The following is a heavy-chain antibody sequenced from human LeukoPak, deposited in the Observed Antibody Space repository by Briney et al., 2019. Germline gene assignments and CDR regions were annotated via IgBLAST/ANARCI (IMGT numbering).Heavy chain of an antibody. V-gene: IGHV3-21*01. CDR2: ITSGSTYI. CDR1: GFTFSAYS. J-gene: IGHJ2*01. Sequence: GGSLRLSCEASGFTFSAYSMSWVRQAPGQGQERVSSITSGSTYIYYPDSMRGRFTNSRDNAQKSLDLHMNSLRPDDTAVYFCARDKASSGWFFDLWGRGTLVTVSS. CDR3: ARDKASSGWFFDL.